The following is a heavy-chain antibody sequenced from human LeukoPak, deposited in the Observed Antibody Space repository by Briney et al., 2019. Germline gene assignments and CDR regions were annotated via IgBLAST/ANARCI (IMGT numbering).Heavy chain of an antibody. V-gene: IGHV3-23*01. CDR2: ISGSGGKT. D-gene: IGHD6-19*01. CDR1: GFTFSSYG. J-gene: IGHJ4*02. CDR3: ASKQWLVSDFDY. Sequence: GGSLRLSCAASGFTFSSYGMSWVRQAPGKGLEWVSGISGSGGKTDYADSVKGRFTISRDNSKNSLYLQMNSLRAEDTAVYYCASKQWLVSDFDYWGQGTLVTVSS.